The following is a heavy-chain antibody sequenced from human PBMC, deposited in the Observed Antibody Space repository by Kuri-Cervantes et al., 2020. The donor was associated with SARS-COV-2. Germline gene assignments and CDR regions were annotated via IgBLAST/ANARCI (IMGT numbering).Heavy chain of an antibody. CDR1: GFTVSSNY. CDR2: ISGSGDNT. CDR3: TRRGSTRITISPCSMAA. J-gene: IGHJ6*02. Sequence: GESLKISCAASGFTVSSNYMSWVRQAPGKGLEWVSGISGSGDNTDYADSVKGRFTISRDNSKRTLYLQMNGLRVEDTALYYCTRRGSTRITISPCSMAAWGQGTTVTVSS. V-gene: IGHV3-23*01. D-gene: IGHD3-3*01.